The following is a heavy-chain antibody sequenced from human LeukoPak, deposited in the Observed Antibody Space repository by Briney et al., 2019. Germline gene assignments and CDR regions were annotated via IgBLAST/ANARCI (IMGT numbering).Heavy chain of an antibody. CDR1: GGTFSSYA. Sequence: ASVKVSCKSSGGTFSSYAISWVRQAPGQGLEWMGGIIPIFGTANYAQKFQGRVTITADESTSTAYMELSSLRSEDTAAYYCAREYSSGWYYFDYWGQGTLVTVSS. CDR2: IIPIFGTA. V-gene: IGHV1-69*13. D-gene: IGHD6-19*01. J-gene: IGHJ4*02. CDR3: AREYSSGWYYFDY.